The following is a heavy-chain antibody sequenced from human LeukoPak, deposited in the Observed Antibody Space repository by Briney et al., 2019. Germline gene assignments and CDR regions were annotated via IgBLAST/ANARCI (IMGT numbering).Heavy chain of an antibody. CDR3: VCDFARQRGY. CDR2: IKSDGSDK. Sequence: GGSLRLSCVVSGFTFRDYWMSWVRQAPGKGLERVANIKSDGSDKYYVDSVKGRFTISRDNAKNSLYLQMNSLRVEDTATYYCVCDFARQRGYWGQGTLVTVSS. CDR1: GFTFRDYW. D-gene: IGHD2-21*02. J-gene: IGHJ4*02. V-gene: IGHV3-7*01.